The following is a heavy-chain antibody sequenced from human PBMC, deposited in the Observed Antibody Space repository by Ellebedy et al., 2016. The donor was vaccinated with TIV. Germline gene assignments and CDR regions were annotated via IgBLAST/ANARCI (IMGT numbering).Heavy chain of an antibody. D-gene: IGHD6-19*01. Sequence: GESLKISXAASGFTFSSYAMHWVRQAPGKGLEWVAVISYDGSNKYYADSVKGRFTISRDNSKNTLYLQMNSLRAEDTAVYYCAKVHSNGWYDAFDIWGQGTMVTVSS. CDR2: ISYDGSNK. V-gene: IGHV3-30*14. CDR1: GFTFSSYA. CDR3: AKVHSNGWYDAFDI. J-gene: IGHJ3*02.